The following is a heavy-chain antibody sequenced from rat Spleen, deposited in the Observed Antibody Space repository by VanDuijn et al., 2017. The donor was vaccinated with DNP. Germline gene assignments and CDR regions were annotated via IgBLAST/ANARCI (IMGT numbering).Heavy chain of an antibody. V-gene: IGHV2-16*01. D-gene: IGHD1-9*01. CDR1: GFSLSNFG. CDR2: IWSGGST. J-gene: IGHJ2*01. Sequence: QVELKESGPGMVQPSQTLSLTCTVSGFSLSNFGINWVRQPPGKGLEWVGAIWSGGSTDYNSALKSRLSISRDTSKSQVFLKMNSLQTEDTAMYFCARRYYGYNWDYFDYWGQGVMVTVSS. CDR3: ARRYYGYNWDYFDY.